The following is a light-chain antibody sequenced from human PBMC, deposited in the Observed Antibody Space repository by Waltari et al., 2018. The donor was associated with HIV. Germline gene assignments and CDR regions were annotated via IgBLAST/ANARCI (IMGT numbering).Light chain of an antibody. Sequence: QSALTQPASVSASPGQSIPISCTVTSSDVGAYDYVPWYQYHPGKAPKLMISEVSSRPSWVSNRFSGSKSGNTASLTISGLQAEDEADYYCCSYTSSGTLVFGGGTKLTVL. CDR1: SSDVGAYDY. V-gene: IGLV2-14*01. CDR3: CSYTSSGTLV. CDR2: EVS. J-gene: IGLJ2*01.